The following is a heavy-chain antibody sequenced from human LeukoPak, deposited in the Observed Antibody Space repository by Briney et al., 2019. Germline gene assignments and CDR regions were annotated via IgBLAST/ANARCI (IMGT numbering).Heavy chain of an antibody. V-gene: IGHV3-7*05. CDR1: GFTFRSYW. J-gene: IGHJ5*02. D-gene: IGHD6-13*01. CDR2: INRDGSEK. CDR3: ARVVAAGTNRFDP. Sequence: WGSLRLSCAASGFTFRSYWMSWVRQAPGKGLEGVANINRDGSEKYYVDSVKGRFTISRENAKNSLYLQMNSLRAEDTAVYFCARVVAAGTNRFDPWGQGTLVTVSS.